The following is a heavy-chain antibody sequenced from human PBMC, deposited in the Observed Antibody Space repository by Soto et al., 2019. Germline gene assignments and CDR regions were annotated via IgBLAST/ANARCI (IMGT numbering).Heavy chain of an antibody. J-gene: IGHJ2*01. V-gene: IGHV1-18*01. CDR1: GYTFNSYG. D-gene: IGHD2-15*01. CDR3: ARVVDCSGRSCYYWYFDL. Sequence: QVQLVQSGAEVKKPGASVKVSCKVSGYTFNSYGISWVRQAPGQGLEWMGWISAYNGNTNYAQKLQGRVTMTTDTSTSTAYMELRSLRSDDTAMYYCARVVDCSGRSCYYWYFDLWGRGTLVTVSS. CDR2: ISAYNGNT.